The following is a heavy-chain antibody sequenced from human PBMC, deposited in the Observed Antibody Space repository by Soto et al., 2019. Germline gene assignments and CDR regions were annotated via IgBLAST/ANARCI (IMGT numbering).Heavy chain of an antibody. V-gene: IGHV5-51*01. D-gene: IGHD2-8*01. CDR1: GYSVTSYW. CDR2: IYPGDSDT. J-gene: IGHJ6*02. CDR3: ARLELMVYASWLRVDRRWDYYGMDV. Sequence: ESLTIPVKGSGYSVTSYWIGLVRQMPGKGLEWMGIIYPGDSDTRYSPSFQGQVTISADKSISTAYLQWSSLKASDTAMYYCARLELMVYASWLRVDRRWDYYGMDVWGQGTTVTVSS.